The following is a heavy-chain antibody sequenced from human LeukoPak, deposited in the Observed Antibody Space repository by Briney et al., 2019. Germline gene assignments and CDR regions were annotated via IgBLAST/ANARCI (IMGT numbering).Heavy chain of an antibody. D-gene: IGHD6-13*01. CDR2: IRSKAYGGTT. V-gene: IGHV3-49*04. CDR3: TRAPYSSSWSPRDY. J-gene: IGHJ4*02. CDR1: GFTFSSYS. Sequence: GGSLRLSCAASGFTFSSYSMNWVRQAPGKGLEWVGFIRSKAYGGTTEYAASVKGRFTISRDDSKSIAYLQMNSLKTEDTAVYYCTRAPYSSSWSPRDYWGQGTLVTVSS.